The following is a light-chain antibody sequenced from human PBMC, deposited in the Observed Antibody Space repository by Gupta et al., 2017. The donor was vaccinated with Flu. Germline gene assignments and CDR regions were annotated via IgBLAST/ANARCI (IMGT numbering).Light chain of an antibody. J-gene: IGLJ1*01. CDR3: SSYAGTNTIP. V-gene: IGLV2-8*01. CDR1: SSDVGGSKY. CDR2: EIN. Sequence: QSALTQPPSASGSPGQSITISCTGTSSDVGGSKYVSWYQQHPGKAPKLINYEINKRPSGVPDRFSGTKSGNTSSLTVSVLHAEDEAYYYCSSYAGTNTIPFGTGTKVTVL.